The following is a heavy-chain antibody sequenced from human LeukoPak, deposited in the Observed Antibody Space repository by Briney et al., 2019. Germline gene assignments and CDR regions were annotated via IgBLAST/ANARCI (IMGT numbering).Heavy chain of an antibody. CDR2: ISWNSGSI. V-gene: IGHV3-9*01. J-gene: IGHJ5*02. CDR1: GFTFGDYA. CDR3: AKDISHIWNYGSWFDP. Sequence: GGSLRLSCAASGFTFGDYAMHWVRQAPGKGLEWVSGISWNSGSIGYADSVKGRFTISRDNAKNSLYLQMNSLRAEDTALCYCAKDISHIWNYGSWFDPWGQGTLVTVSS. D-gene: IGHD1-7*01.